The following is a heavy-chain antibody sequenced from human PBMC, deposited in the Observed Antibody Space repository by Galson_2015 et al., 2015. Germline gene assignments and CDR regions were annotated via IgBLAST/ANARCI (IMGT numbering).Heavy chain of an antibody. CDR2: IYYSGTT. CDR3: ARVSGYSYGPRNWFDP. CDR1: ARSISSGGYG. J-gene: IGHJ5*02. D-gene: IGHD5-18*01. V-gene: IGHV4-31*03. Sequence: TLSLICSVAARSISSGGYGWGWLRQHPGKGLDGIMYIYYSGTTYYNPSLKSRVTISVDTSKNQFSLKLSSVTAADTDVYYCARVSGYSYGPRNWFDPWGQGTLVTVSS.